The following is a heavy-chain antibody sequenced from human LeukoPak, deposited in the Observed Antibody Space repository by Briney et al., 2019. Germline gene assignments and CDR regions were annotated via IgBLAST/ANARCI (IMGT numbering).Heavy chain of an antibody. CDR2: IYPGDSDT. D-gene: IGHD6-13*01. Sequence: HGESLNISCKGSGYSFTSYWIGWVRQMPGKGLEWMGIIYPGDSDTRYSPSFQGQVTISADKSISTAYLQWSSLKASDTAMYYCARAVYSSSWYGRHSYYYYYMDVWGKGTTVTVSS. J-gene: IGHJ6*03. V-gene: IGHV5-51*01. CDR3: ARAVYSSSWYGRHSYYYYYMDV. CDR1: GYSFTSYW.